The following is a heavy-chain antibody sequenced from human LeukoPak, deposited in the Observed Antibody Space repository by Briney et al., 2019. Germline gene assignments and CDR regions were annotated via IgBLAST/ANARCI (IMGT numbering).Heavy chain of an antibody. CDR3: ARDLYSSIGYD. CDR1: GGSFSGQY. D-gene: IGHD6-25*01. Sequence: SEALSLTCAVSGGSFSGQYWTWIRQFPGKGLEWIGEINHSGSTNYNPSLKSRVNMSKDTSKNHFSLRLTSVTAADTAIYYCARDLYSSIGYDWGQGTLVTVSS. V-gene: IGHV4-34*01. J-gene: IGHJ4*02. CDR2: INHSGST.